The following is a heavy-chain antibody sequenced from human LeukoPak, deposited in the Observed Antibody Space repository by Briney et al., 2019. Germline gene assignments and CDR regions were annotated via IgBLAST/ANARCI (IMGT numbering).Heavy chain of an antibody. J-gene: IGHJ6*04. Sequence: PGGSLRLSCAASGFTFSSYEMNWVRQAQGKGLEWVSYISSSGSIIYYADSVKGRFTISRDNAKNSLYLQMNSLRAEDTAVYYCAELGITMIGGVWGKGTTVTISS. CDR3: AELGITMIGGV. D-gene: IGHD3-10*02. CDR2: ISSSGSII. V-gene: IGHV3-48*03. CDR1: GFTFSSYE.